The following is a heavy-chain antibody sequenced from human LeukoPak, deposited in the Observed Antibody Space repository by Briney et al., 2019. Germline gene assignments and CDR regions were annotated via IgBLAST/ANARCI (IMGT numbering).Heavy chain of an antibody. CDR2: IWYDGSNK. J-gene: IGHJ4*02. CDR3: GGLDSGYEGGSDY. Sequence: PGGSLRLSCAASGFTFSSYGMHWVRQAPGKGLEWVAGIWYDGSNKYYADSVKGRFTISRDNSKNTLYLQMNSLRAEDTAVYYCGGLDSGYEGGSDYWGQGTLVTVSS. V-gene: IGHV3-33*01. D-gene: IGHD5-12*01. CDR1: GFTFSSYG.